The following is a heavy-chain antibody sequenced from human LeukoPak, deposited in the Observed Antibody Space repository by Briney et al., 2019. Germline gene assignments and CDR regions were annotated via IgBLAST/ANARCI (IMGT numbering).Heavy chain of an antibody. CDR1: GFTFSSYA. D-gene: IGHD1-1*01. V-gene: IGHV3-23*01. J-gene: IGHJ4*02. Sequence: GGSLRLSCAASGFTFSSYAMSWVRQAPGKGLEWVSAISGSGGSTYYADSVKGRFTISRDNSKNTLYLQMNSLRAEDTAVYYCAKEWNNFKGASRLFDYWGQGTLVTVSS. CDR3: AKEWNNFKGASRLFDY. CDR2: ISGSGGST.